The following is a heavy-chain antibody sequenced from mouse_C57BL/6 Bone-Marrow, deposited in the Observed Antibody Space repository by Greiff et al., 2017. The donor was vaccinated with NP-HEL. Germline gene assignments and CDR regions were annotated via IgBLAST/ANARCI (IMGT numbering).Heavy chain of an antibody. CDR1: GFTFSSYG. CDR3: ARQEGMVTDY. J-gene: IGHJ2*01. D-gene: IGHD2-2*01. V-gene: IGHV5-6*01. Sequence: EVKLVESGGDLVKPGGSLKLSCAASGFTFSSYGMSWVRQTPDKRLEWVATISSGGSYTYYPDSVKGRFTISRDNAKNTLYLQMSSLKSEDTAMYYCARQEGMVTDYWGQGTTLTVSS. CDR2: ISSGGSYT.